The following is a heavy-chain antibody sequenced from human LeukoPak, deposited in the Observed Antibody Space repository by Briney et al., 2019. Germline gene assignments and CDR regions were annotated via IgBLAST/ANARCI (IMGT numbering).Heavy chain of an antibody. V-gene: IGHV4-34*01. CDR1: GGSFSGYY. CDR3: ARDHYNYYYMDV. J-gene: IGHJ6*03. CDR2: INHSGST. Sequence: SETLSLTCAVYGGSFSGYYWSWIRQPPGKGLEWIGEINHSGSTNYNPSLKSRVTISVDTSKNQFSLKLSSVTAADTAVYYCARDHYNYYYMDVWGKGTTVTVSS.